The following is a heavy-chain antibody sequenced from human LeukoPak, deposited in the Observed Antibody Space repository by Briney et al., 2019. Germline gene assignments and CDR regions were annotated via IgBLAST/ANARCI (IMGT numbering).Heavy chain of an antibody. CDR3: ARDGGYCSSTSCHDDAFDI. V-gene: IGHV4-4*07. D-gene: IGHD2-2*01. J-gene: IGHJ3*02. CDR1: GGSISSYY. CDR2: IYTSGST. Sequence: SETLSLTCTVSGGSISSYYWSWIRQPAGKGLEWIGRIYTSGSTNYNPSLKSRVTMSVDTSKNQFSLKLSSVTAADTAVYYCARDGGYCSSTSCHDDAFDIWGQGTMVTVSS.